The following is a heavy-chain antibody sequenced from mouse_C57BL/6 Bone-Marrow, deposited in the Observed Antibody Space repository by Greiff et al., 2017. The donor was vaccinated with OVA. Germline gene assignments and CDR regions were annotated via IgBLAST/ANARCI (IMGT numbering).Heavy chain of an antibody. CDR1: GYTFTSYW. CDR3: ARQRFITTVVATRPWYFDG. CDR2: IDPSDSET. Sequence: QVQLQQPGAELVRPGSSVKLSCKASGYTFTSYWMHWVKQRPIQGLEWIGNIDPSDSETHYNQKFKDKATLTVDKSSSPAYMQLSSLTFEDSAVYYCARQRFITTVVATRPWYFDGWGTGTTVTVSS. J-gene: IGHJ1*03. V-gene: IGHV1-52*01. D-gene: IGHD1-1*01.